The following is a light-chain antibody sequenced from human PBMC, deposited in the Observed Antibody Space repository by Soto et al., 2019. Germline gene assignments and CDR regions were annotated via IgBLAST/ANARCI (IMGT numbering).Light chain of an antibody. J-gene: IGLJ1*01. CDR1: SRDVGGYNY. Sequence: QSVLTQPPSASGCPGQSVTISCTGTSRDVGGYNYVSWYQQHPGRAPKLMIYDVTKRPSGVPDRFSGSKSGNTASLTVSGLQAEDEADYYCSSYAGTHVVFGTGTKVPV. V-gene: IGLV2-8*01. CDR3: SSYAGTHVV. CDR2: DVT.